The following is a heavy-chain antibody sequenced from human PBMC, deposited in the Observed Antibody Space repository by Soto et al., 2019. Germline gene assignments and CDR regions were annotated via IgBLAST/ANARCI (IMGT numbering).Heavy chain of an antibody. V-gene: IGHV5-51*01. CDR3: ARPYYGSGSYPAMDV. CDR1: GYSFTNYW. J-gene: IGHJ6*02. CDR2: IYPGDSNT. D-gene: IGHD3-10*01. Sequence: PGESLKISCKGSGYSFTNYWIGWVRQMPGKGLEWMGIIYPGDSNTRYSPSFQGRVTISADKSISTAYLQWSSLKASDTAMYYCARPYYGSGSYPAMDVWGQGTTVTVSS.